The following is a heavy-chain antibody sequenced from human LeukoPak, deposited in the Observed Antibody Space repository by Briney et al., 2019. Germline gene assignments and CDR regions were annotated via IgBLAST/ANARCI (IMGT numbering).Heavy chain of an antibody. CDR1: GYTFTGYY. V-gene: IGHV1-2*02. CDR3: ARANSAYAGQG. D-gene: IGHD5-12*01. CDR2: INANSGDT. J-gene: IGHJ4*02. Sequence: ASVKVSCKASGYTFTGYYIHWVRQAPGQGLEWMGWINANSGDTNSAQKFQDRVTMTRDTSISTAYMELSRLRSDDTAAYYCARANSAYAGQGWGQGTLVTVSS.